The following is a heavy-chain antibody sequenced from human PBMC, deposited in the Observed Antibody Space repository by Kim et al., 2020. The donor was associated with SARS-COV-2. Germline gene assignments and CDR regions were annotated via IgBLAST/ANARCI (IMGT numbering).Heavy chain of an antibody. V-gene: IGHV3-23*01. D-gene: IGHD7-27*01. Sequence: ADSVKGRFTIARDNSKNTLYLQMNSLRAEDTAVYYCANRLGTGATFAFDIWGQGTMVTVSS. J-gene: IGHJ3*02. CDR3: ANRLGTGATFAFDI.